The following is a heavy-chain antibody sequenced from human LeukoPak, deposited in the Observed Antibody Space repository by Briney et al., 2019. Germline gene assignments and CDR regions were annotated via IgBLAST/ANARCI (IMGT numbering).Heavy chain of an antibody. CDR1: GGSFSGYY. D-gene: IGHD6-19*01. Sequence: PSETLSLTCAVYGGSFSGYYWSWIRQPPGKGLEWIGEINHSGSTNYNPSLKSRVTISVDTSKNQFSLKLSSVTAADTAVYYCASFSSGWYGGDYWGQGTLVTVTS. V-gene: IGHV4-34*01. CDR3: ASFSSGWYGGDY. J-gene: IGHJ4*02. CDR2: INHSGST.